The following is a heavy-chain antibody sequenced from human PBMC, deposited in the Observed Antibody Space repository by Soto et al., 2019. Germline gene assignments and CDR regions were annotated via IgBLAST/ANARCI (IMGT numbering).Heavy chain of an antibody. V-gene: IGHV4-59*01. CDR3: ARWRIQLWYPFDY. J-gene: IGHJ4*02. CDR2: IYYSGST. D-gene: IGHD5-18*01. Sequence: PSETLSLTCTVSGGSISSFYWSWIRQPPGKGLEWIGYIYYSGSTNYNPSLKSRVTISVDTSKNQFSLKLSSVTAADTAVYYCARWRIQLWYPFDYWGQGTLVTVSS. CDR1: GGSISSFY.